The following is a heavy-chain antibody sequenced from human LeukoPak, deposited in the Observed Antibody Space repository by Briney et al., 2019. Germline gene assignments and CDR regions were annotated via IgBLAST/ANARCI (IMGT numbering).Heavy chain of an antibody. CDR2: IWYDGSNK. V-gene: IGHV3-33*01. D-gene: IGHD1-14*01. Sequence: GGSLGLSCAASGFTFSSYGMHWVRQAPGKGLEWVAVIWYDGSNKYYADSVKGRFTISRDNSKNTLYLQMNSLRAKDTAVYYCARDSAPPYFNQPYYYGMDVWGQGTTVTVSS. J-gene: IGHJ6*02. CDR1: GFTFSSYG. CDR3: ARDSAPPYFNQPYYYGMDV.